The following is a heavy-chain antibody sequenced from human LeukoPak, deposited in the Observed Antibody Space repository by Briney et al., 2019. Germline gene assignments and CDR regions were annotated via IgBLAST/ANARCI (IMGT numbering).Heavy chain of an antibody. D-gene: IGHD2-21*01. V-gene: IGHV3-23*01. J-gene: IGHJ4*02. CDR2: IYENGGTT. Sequence: GGSLRLSCVGSGFTFGSHAMGWVRQAPEKGLELVSGIYENGGTTYYADSVKGRFSISRDNSKNTLYLQMDSLRGEDTAVYYCAKDFRIGYSAHFDYWGQGALVTVSS. CDR1: GFTFGSHA. CDR3: AKDFRIGYSAHFDY.